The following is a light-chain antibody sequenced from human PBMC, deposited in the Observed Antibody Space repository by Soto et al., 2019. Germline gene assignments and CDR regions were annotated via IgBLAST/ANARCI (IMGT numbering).Light chain of an antibody. CDR2: DAS. Sequence: AIQLTQSPSSLSASVGDRVTITCRASQGISTALAWYQQKPGKAPDLLIYDASILETGVPSRFSGSGSGTDFTLTISSLQPADFATYYCQQFKSYPQAFGPGTKVDIK. CDR3: QQFKSYPQA. J-gene: IGKJ3*01. CDR1: QGISTA. V-gene: IGKV1-13*02.